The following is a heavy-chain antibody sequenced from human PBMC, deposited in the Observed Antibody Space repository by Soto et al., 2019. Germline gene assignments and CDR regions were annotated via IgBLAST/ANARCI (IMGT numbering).Heavy chain of an antibody. J-gene: IGHJ4*02. V-gene: IGHV4-59*08. CDR3: ARHGPIAAAGTVFDY. CDR2: IYYSGST. D-gene: IGHD6-13*01. Sequence: QVQLQESGPGLVKPSETLSLTCTVSGGPISNYYWSWIRQPPGKGLEWIGYIYYSGSTRYNPSLKSRVTISVDTSKNQFSLKLSSVTAADTAVYYCARHGPIAAAGTVFDYWGQGTLVTVSS. CDR1: GGPISNYY.